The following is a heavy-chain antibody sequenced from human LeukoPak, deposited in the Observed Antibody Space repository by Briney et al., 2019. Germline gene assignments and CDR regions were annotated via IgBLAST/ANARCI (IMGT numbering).Heavy chain of an antibody. D-gene: IGHD6-13*01. Sequence: GASVKVSCKASGYTFTSYDINWVRQATGQGLAWMGWMNPNSGNTGYAQKFQGRVTMTRNTSISTAYMELSSLRSEDTAVYYCARGSAAAGWFDPWGQGTLVTVSS. J-gene: IGHJ5*02. CDR1: GYTFTSYD. V-gene: IGHV1-8*01. CDR2: MNPNSGNT. CDR3: ARGSAAAGWFDP.